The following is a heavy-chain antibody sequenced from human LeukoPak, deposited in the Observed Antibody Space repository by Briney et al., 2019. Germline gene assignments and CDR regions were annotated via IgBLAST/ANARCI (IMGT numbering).Heavy chain of an antibody. D-gene: IGHD2-2*02. CDR2: INHSGST. CDR3: ARGRVGYCSSTSCYNGRWAKANWFDP. CDR1: GGSISSYY. J-gene: IGHJ5*02. V-gene: IGHV4-34*01. Sequence: SETLSLTCTVSGGSISSYYWSWIRQPPGKGLEWIGEINHSGSTNYNPSLKSRVTISVDTSKNQFSLKLSSVTAADTAVYYCARGRVGYCSSTSCYNGRWAKANWFDPWGQGTLVTVSS.